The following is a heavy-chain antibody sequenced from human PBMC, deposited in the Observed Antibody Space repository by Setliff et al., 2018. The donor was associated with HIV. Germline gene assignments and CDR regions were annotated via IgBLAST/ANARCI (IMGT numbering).Heavy chain of an antibody. Sequence: SETLSLTCAVYGRSFSGYYWNWIRQSPGKGLEWIGEINHSGGTNYNPSLKSRVTMSIDTSKNQFSLNVGSVTAADTAVYYCARGWGHDGFDFWGQGKMVTVSS. V-gene: IGHV4-34*01. CDR3: ARGWGHDGFDF. J-gene: IGHJ3*01. D-gene: IGHD7-27*01. CDR1: GRSFSGYY. CDR2: INHSGGT.